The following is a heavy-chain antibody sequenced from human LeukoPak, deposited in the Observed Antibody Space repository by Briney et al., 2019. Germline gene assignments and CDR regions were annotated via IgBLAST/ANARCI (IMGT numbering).Heavy chain of an antibody. CDR1: GFTFSSYG. D-gene: IGHD4-23*01. CDR3: AREKVVTPYFDY. Sequence: GGSLRLSCAASGFTFSSYGMRWVRQAPGKGLEWVAVIWYDGSNKYYADSVKGRFTISRDNSKNTLYLQMNSLRAEDTAVYYCAREKVVTPYFDYWGQGTLVTVSS. CDR2: IWYDGSNK. J-gene: IGHJ4*02. V-gene: IGHV3-33*01.